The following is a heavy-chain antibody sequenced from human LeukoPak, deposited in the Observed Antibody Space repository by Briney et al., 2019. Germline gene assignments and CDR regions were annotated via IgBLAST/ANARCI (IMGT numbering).Heavy chain of an antibody. CDR3: AKDRAGGLDY. V-gene: IGHV3-23*01. CDR2: ISGSGRST. Sequence: GGSLRLSCAASGFTFSSYEMNWVRQAPGTGLEFVSAISGSGRSTYYGDSVEGRFTISRDNSKNTVYLQMNSLRVEDTAVYYCAKDRAGGLDYWGQGTLVTVSS. J-gene: IGHJ4*02. CDR1: GFTFSSYE. D-gene: IGHD3-10*01.